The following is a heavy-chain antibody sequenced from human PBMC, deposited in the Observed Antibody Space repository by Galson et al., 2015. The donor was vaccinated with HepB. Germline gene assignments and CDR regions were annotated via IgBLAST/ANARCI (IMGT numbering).Heavy chain of an antibody. V-gene: IGHV3-7*03. J-gene: IGHJ5*02. Sequence: SLRLSCAASGFTFSNYWMSWVRQAPGKGLEWVANIKQDGSEKYYVDSVKGRFTISRDNAKNSLYLQMNSLIAEDTAVYYCARGTLWRDIVVVPAWGQGTLVAVSP. CDR1: GFTFSNYW. D-gene: IGHD2-2*01. CDR2: IKQDGSEK. CDR3: ARGTLWRDIVVVPA.